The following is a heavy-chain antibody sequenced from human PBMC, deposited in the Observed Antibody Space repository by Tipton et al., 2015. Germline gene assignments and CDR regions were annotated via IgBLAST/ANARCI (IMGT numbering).Heavy chain of an antibody. V-gene: IGHV4-59*01. CDR3: ARDLEHGMDV. CDR2: IYYTGST. J-gene: IGHJ6*02. Sequence: TLSLTCSVSGDSINRYYWSWIRQPPGKGLECIGYIYYTGSTHYNPSLKSRVTISVDTSKSQFFLKMSSVTAADTAVYFCARDLEHGMDVWGQGTTVTVS. CDR1: GDSINRYY.